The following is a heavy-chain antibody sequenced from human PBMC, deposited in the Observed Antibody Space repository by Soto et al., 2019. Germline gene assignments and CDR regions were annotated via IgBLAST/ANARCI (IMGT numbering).Heavy chain of an antibody. D-gene: IGHD1-26*01. J-gene: IGHJ4*02. CDR1: GGSISVYY. V-gene: IGHV4-59*01. CDR2: IYDSGSP. CDR3: ARGVGSSPPRY. Sequence: SETLSLTCTISGGSISVYYWSWIRQPPGQALEWIGYIYDSGSPYYNPSLRRRVIISADPSKNQISLKLTSATAADTAVYYCARGVGSSPPRYWGRGTLVTVSS.